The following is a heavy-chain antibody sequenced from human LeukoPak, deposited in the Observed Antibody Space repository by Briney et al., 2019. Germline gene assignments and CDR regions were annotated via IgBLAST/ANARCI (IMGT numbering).Heavy chain of an antibody. J-gene: IGHJ6*02. Sequence: ASVKVSCKDSGYTFTSYDINWVRQATGQGLEWMGWMNPNSGNTGYAQKFQGRVTMTRNTSISTAYMELSSLRSEDTAVYYCAREWGVVAPSYYYYYGMDVWGQGTTVTVSS. D-gene: IGHD2-15*01. CDR1: GYTFTSYD. CDR2: MNPNSGNT. V-gene: IGHV1-8*01. CDR3: AREWGVVAPSYYYYYGMDV.